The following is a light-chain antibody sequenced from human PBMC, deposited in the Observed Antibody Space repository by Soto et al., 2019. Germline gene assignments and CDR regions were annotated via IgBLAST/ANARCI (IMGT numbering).Light chain of an antibody. V-gene: IGLV2-14*01. J-gene: IGLJ1*01. Sequence: QSVLTHPASVSWSPGQSISISCTGTSSDVGGYNYVSWYQQHPGKAPKLMIYEVRNRPSGVSNRFSGSKSGNAASLTISGLQAEEEADYYCSSYTSSSNYVFGTGTKVTVL. CDR2: EVR. CDR3: SSYTSSSNYV. CDR1: SSDVGGYNY.